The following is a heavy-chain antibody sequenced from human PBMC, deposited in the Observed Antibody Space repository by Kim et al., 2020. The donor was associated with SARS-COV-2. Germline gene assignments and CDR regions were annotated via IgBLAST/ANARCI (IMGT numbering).Heavy chain of an antibody. J-gene: IGHJ3*02. V-gene: IGHV3-33*05. CDR1: GFTFSSYG. D-gene: IGHD3-22*01. CDR3: ARDQQKVVITAGDAFDI. Sequence: GGSLRLSCAASGFTFSSYGMHWVRQAPGKGLEWVAVISYDGSNKYYADSVKGRFTISRDNSKNTLYLQMNSLRAEDTAVYYCARDQQKVVITAGDAFDIWGQGTMVTVSS. CDR2: ISYDGSNK.